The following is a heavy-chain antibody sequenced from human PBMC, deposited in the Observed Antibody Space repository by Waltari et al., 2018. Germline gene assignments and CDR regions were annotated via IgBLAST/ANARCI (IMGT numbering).Heavy chain of an antibody. J-gene: IGHJ4*02. CDR1: GYTLTELS. D-gene: IGHD3-22*01. CDR2: CDPEDGET. Sequence: QVQLVQSGAEVKKPGASVKVSCKVSGYTLTELSMHWVRQAPGKGLEWMGGCDPEDGETIYAQKFQGRVTMTEDTSTDTAYMELSSLRSEDTAVYYCATDGPITMIVVENSFDYWGQGTLVTVSS. CDR3: ATDGPITMIVVENSFDY. V-gene: IGHV1-24*01.